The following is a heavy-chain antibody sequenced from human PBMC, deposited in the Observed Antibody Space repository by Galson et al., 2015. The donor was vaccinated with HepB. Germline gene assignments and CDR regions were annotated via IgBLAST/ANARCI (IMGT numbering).Heavy chain of an antibody. V-gene: IGHV3-43*01. CDR3: AKDAVIRSGGYYGDYYFDY. J-gene: IGHJ4*02. D-gene: IGHD3-22*01. CDR2: ISWDGGRT. Sequence: SLRLSCAASGFTFDDYTMHWVRQAPGKGLEWVSLISWDGGRTYYADSVKGRFTISRDNSQNSLYLQMNSLRTEDTALYYCAKDAVIRSGGYYGDYYFDYWGQGTLVTVSS. CDR1: GFTFDDYT.